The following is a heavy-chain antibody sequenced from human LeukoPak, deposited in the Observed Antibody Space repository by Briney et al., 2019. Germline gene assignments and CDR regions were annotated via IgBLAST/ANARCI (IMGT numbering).Heavy chain of an antibody. J-gene: IGHJ4*02. CDR3: AKSHSSSSFDY. V-gene: IGHV3-48*01. CDR2: ISSSSSTI. CDR1: GFTFSSYG. Sequence: GGSLRLSCAASGFTFSSYGMSWVRQAPGKGLEWVSYISSSSSTIYYADSVKGRFTISRDNAKNSLYLQMNSLRAEDTAVYYCAKSHSSSSFDYWGQGTLVTVSS. D-gene: IGHD6-6*01.